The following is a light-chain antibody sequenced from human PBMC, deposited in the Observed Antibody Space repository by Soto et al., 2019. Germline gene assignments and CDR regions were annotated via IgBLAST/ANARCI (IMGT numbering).Light chain of an antibody. CDR2: AAS. J-gene: IGKJ1*01. V-gene: IGKV1-17*01. Sequence: DIQMTQSPSSLSASVGDRVTITCRASQGIRKDLGWYQQKPGKAPKGLIFAASILQSGVPSRFSGSGSGTDFTLTISSLQPEDSAIYYCIQHKSYPLTFGKGTKVDI. CDR3: IQHKSYPLT. CDR1: QGIRKD.